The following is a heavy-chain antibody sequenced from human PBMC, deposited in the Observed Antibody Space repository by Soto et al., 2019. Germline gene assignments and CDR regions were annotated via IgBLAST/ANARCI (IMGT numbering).Heavy chain of an antibody. CDR1: GVTFNGYA. V-gene: IGHV3-23*01. D-gene: IGHD1-26*01. J-gene: IGHJ4*02. CDR3: AKAASSGSYESNY. Sequence: HPGGALRLSCTASGVTFNGYAMNWVRQAPGKGLEWVSAISGSGDFTYYADSVKGRFTISRDNPKNTLYLEMNSLRAEDTAVYYCAKAASSGSYESNYWGQGTLVTVSS. CDR2: ISGSGDFT.